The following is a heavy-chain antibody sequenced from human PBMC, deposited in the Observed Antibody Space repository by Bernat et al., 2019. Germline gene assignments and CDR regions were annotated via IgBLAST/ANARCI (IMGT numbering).Heavy chain of an antibody. J-gene: IGHJ4*02. Sequence: EVQLVESGGGLVKPGGSLRLSCAASGFIFSSYSMNWVRQAPGKGLEWVSSISSSSSYIYYADSVKGRFTISRDNAKNSLYLQMNSLRAEDTAVYYCARDRGYSNRCFDYWGQGTLVTVSS. CDR1: GFIFSSYS. CDR3: ARDRGYSNRCFDY. CDR2: ISSSSSYI. D-gene: IGHD4-11*01. V-gene: IGHV3-21*01.